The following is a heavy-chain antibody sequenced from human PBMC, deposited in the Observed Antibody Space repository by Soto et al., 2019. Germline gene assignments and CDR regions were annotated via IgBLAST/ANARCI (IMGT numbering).Heavy chain of an antibody. CDR3: ARTYYDSLTGYYNGPRRWFGFDP. D-gene: IGHD3-9*01. CDR1: GGSISSGGYY. J-gene: IGHJ5*02. Sequence: QVQLQESGPGLVKPSQTLSLTCTVSGGSISSGGYYWSWIRQHPGKGLEWIGYIYYSGSTYYNPSLKSRVTISVDTSKNQFSLKLSSVTAADTAVYYCARTYYDSLTGYYNGPRRWFGFDPWGQGTLVTVSS. V-gene: IGHV4-31*03. CDR2: IYYSGST.